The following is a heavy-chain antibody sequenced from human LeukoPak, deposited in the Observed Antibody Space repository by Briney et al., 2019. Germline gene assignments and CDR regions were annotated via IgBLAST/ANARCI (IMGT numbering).Heavy chain of an antibody. D-gene: IGHD6-6*01. CDR1: GFTFSSYS. CDR2: ISSSSSYI. CDR3: AREGDSSSVNDY. Sequence: GGSLRLSCAASGFTFSSYSMNWVRQALGKGLEWVSSISSSSSYIYYADSVKGRFTISRDNAKNSLYLQMNSLRAEDTAVYYCAREGDSSSVNDYWGQGTLVTVSS. J-gene: IGHJ4*02. V-gene: IGHV3-21*01.